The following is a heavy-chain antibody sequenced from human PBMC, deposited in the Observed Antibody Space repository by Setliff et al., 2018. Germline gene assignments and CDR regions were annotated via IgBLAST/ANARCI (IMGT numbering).Heavy chain of an antibody. CDR1: GFPRCSHW. Sequence: PAESMRLSCAASGFPRCSHWMHWVRQAPGKGVVWVSRISEDGRSTSYADSVKGRVTISRDNAKNTLFLEFNSLRVEDTAIYYCARGRVLATTGADLGDYWGQGTLVTVSS. CDR2: ISEDGRST. CDR3: ARGRVLATTGADLGDY. D-gene: IGHD6-19*01. J-gene: IGHJ4*02. V-gene: IGHV3-74*01.